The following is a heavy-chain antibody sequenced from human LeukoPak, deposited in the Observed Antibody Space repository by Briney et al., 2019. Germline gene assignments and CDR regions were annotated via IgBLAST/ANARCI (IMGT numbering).Heavy chain of an antibody. J-gene: IGHJ6*02. Sequence: ASVKVSCKASGYTFTSYDINWVRQATGQGLEWMGWMNPNSGNTGYAQKFQGRVTMTRNISISTAYMELSSLRSEDTAVYYCARGRGYYYGMDVWGQGTTVTVSS. V-gene: IGHV1-8*01. CDR1: GYTFTSYD. D-gene: IGHD3-10*01. CDR2: MNPNSGNT. CDR3: ARGRGYYYGMDV.